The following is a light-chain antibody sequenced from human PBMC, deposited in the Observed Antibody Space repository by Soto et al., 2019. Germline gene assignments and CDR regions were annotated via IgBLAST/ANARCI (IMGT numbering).Light chain of an antibody. CDR3: QQYNQWPPYT. V-gene: IGKV3-15*01. CDR2: GAS. Sequence: EIVMTHSPAIMSVSPGERATLFCRASQGIGRTLAWYQQKPGQSPRLLVYGASTRANGTPARFSGSGSVTEFTLTISILQSEDVAVHYCQQYNQWPPYTFGQGTNVDI. CDR1: QGIGRT. J-gene: IGKJ2*01.